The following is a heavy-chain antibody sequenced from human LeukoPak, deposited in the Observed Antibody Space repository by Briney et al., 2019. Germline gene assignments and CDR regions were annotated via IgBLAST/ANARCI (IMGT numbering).Heavy chain of an antibody. Sequence: GGSLRLSCTVSGFTFSGYYMTWIRQAPGKGLEWISDISSSTFFTNYADSVKGRFTISRDNAKNSLYLQMNSLRAEDTAVYYCTRSQAGPFDYWGQGTLVTVSS. J-gene: IGHJ4*02. V-gene: IGHV3-11*06. CDR2: ISSSTFFT. CDR1: GFTFSGYY. CDR3: TRSQAGPFDY.